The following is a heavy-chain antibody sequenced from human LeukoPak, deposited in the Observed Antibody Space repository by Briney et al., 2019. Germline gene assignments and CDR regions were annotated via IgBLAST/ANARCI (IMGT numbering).Heavy chain of an antibody. CDR1: GYTFTGYY. CDR3: AKRTVAGGPWGYDAFDI. D-gene: IGHD6-19*01. J-gene: IGHJ3*02. Sequence: ASVKVSCKASGYTFTGYYMHWVRQAPGQGLEWIGWINPNSGGTNYAQKFQGRVTMTRDTSISTAYMDLSRLTSDDTAVYYCAKRTVAGGPWGYDAFDIWGRGTMVTVSS. V-gene: IGHV1-2*02. CDR2: INPNSGGT.